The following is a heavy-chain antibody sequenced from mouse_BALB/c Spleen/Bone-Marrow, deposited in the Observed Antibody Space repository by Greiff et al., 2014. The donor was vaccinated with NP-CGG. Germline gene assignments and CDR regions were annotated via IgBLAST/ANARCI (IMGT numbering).Heavy chain of an antibody. CDR2: IRNKANGYTT. CDR1: GFTFTDYY. J-gene: IGHJ2*01. V-gene: IGHV7-3*02. D-gene: IGHD2-3*01. Sequence: EVKLQESGGGLVQPGGSLGLSCATSGFTFTDYYMSWVRQPPGKALEWLGFIRNKANGYTTEYSASVKGRFTISRDNSQSILYLQMNTLRAEDSATYYCARDRGLLRFDYWGQGTTLTVSS. CDR3: ARDRGLLRFDY.